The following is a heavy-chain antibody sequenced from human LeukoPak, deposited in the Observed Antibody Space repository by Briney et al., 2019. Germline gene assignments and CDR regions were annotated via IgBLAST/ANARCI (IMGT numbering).Heavy chain of an antibody. CDR1: GFTFSNYA. V-gene: IGHV3-7*01. CDR2: IKQDGSEK. D-gene: IGHD6-19*01. CDR3: ARLPQWLGPTFDY. Sequence: HPGGSLRLSCAASGFTFSNYAMTWVRQAPGKGLEWVANIKQDGSEKYYVDSVKGRFTISRDNAKNSLYLEMNSLRAEDTAVYYCARLPQWLGPTFDYWGQGTLVTVSS. J-gene: IGHJ4*02.